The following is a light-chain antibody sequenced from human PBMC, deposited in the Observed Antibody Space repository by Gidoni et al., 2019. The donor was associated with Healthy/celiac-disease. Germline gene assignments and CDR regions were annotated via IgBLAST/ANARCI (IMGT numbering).Light chain of an antibody. V-gene: IGKV3-15*01. CDR3: QQYNNWPLQYT. Sequence: EIVMTQSPATLSVSPGERATLSCRASQSVSSNLAWYQQKPGQAPRLLIYGASTRATGIPARFSGSGSGTEFTLTISSLQSEDFAVYYCQQYNNWPLQYTFXQXTKLEIK. CDR1: QSVSSN. CDR2: GAS. J-gene: IGKJ2*01.